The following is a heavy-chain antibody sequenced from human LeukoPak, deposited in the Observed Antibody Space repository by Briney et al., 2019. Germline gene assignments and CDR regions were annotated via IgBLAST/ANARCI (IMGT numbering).Heavy chain of an antibody. CDR3: AKVTYGSGSYSKGEYFDY. CDR2: ISGSGGST. CDR1: GFTFSSYA. D-gene: IGHD3-10*01. Sequence: GGSLRLSCAASGFTFSSYAMSWVRQAPGKGLEWVSAISGSGGSTYYADSVKGRFTISRDNSKNMLYLQMNSLRAEDTAVYYCAKVTYGSGSYSKGEYFDYWGQGTLVTVSS. V-gene: IGHV3-23*01. J-gene: IGHJ4*02.